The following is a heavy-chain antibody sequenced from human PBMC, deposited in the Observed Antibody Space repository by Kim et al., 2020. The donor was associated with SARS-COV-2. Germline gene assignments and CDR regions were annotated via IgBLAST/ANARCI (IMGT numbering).Heavy chain of an antibody. J-gene: IGHJ3*02. CDR1: GGSFSGYY. Sequence: SETLSLTCAVYGGSFSGYYWSWIRQPPGKGLEWIGEINHSGSTNYNPSLKSRVTISVDTSKNQFSLKLSSVTAADTAVYYCVREDYYDSSAGDAFDIWGQGTMVTVSS. D-gene: IGHD3-22*01. CDR2: INHSGST. V-gene: IGHV4-34*01. CDR3: VREDYYDSSAGDAFDI.